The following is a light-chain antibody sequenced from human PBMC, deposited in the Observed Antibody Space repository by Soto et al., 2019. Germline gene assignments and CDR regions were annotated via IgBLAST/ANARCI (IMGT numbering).Light chain of an antibody. V-gene: IGKV1-5*01. CDR1: QSISTY. CDR2: DAS. Sequence: DIQMTQSPSTLSASVGDRVTITCRASQSISTYLAWYQQKPGRAPKLLIYDASGLEGGVPSRFSGSGSGTEFTLTISSLQPDDFATYFCLQDYNYPRTFGQGTRVGIK. J-gene: IGKJ1*01. CDR3: LQDYNYPRT.